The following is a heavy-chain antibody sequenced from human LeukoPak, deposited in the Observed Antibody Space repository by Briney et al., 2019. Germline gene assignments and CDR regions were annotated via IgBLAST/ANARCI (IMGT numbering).Heavy chain of an antibody. CDR1: GFTFSSYA. CDR3: AKGSHIAARPTIWCDS. D-gene: IGHD6-6*01. V-gene: IGHV3-23*01. J-gene: IGHJ5*01. Sequence: GGSLRLSCAASGFTFSSYAMNWVRQAPGKGLEWVSSGHSDGTTYYADSVKGRFTISRDNSKNTLSLQMYSLRAEDTAVYYCAKGSHIAARPTIWCDSWGQGTLFTVS. CDR2: SGHSDGTT.